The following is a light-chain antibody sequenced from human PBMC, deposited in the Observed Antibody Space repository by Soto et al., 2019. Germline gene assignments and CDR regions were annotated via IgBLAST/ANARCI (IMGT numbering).Light chain of an antibody. V-gene: IGKV3D-15*01. J-gene: IGKJ1*01. CDR1: QSVSSN. Sequence: EIVMTQSPATLSVSPGERATLSCRASQSVSSNLAWYQQKPGQAHRLLIYGAYSRATGIQDRLSGSGSGTDFTLTIRSLQSEDFALYYCQQYNDWPLTFGQGTKVDIK. CDR2: GAY. CDR3: QQYNDWPLT.